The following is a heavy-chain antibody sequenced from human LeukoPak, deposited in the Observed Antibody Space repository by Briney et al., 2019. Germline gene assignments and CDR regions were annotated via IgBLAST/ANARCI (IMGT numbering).Heavy chain of an antibody. J-gene: IGHJ4*02. CDR2: IYPGDSDT. CDR1: RYSFTSYW. Sequence: PGESLKISCKGSRYSFTSYWIAWVRQMPGKGLEWMGIIYPGDSDTRYSPSFRGQVTISADKSINTAYLQWSSLKASDTAIYFCARAGDSYGYFDYWGQGTLVTVSS. V-gene: IGHV5-51*01. CDR3: ARAGDSYGYFDY. D-gene: IGHD5-18*01.